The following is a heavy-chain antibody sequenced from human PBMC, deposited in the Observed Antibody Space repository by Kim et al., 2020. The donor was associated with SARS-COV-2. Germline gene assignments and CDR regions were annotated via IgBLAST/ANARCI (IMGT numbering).Heavy chain of an antibody. D-gene: IGHD5-12*01. V-gene: IGHV4-39*01. J-gene: IGHJ4*02. CDR1: GGSISSSSYY. Sequence: SETLSLTCTVSGGSISSSSYYWGWIRQPPGKGLEWIGRIYYSGSTYYNPSLKSRVTISVDTSKNQFSLKLSSVTAADTAVYYCARLPDGYNIDYWGQGTLVTLSS. CDR3: ARLPDGYNIDY. CDR2: IYYSGST.